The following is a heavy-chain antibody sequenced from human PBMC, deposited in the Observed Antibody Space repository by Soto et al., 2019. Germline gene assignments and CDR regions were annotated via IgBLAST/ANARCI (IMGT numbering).Heavy chain of an antibody. V-gene: IGHV3-30*14. CDR3: ARSPPSSGRAHFDY. CDR2: ISSDGSNK. CDR1: GFTFSSYA. Sequence: QVQLVESGGGVVQPGRSLRLSCAASGFTFSSYAMHWVRQAPGKGLEWVAVISSDGSNKYYADSVKGRFTISRDNSKNTLCRQRTSRGAENTVVYYCARSPPSSGRAHFDYWGQGTLVTVSS. J-gene: IGHJ4*02. D-gene: IGHD2-15*01.